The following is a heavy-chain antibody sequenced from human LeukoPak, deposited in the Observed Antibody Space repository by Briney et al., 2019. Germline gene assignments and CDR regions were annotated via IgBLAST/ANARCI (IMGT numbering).Heavy chain of an antibody. CDR3: TREREQQSDY. Sequence: GGSLRLSCTASGFTFSSQWMHWVRQAPGKGLVWDSRIDGDGSNTRYADSVKGRFTISRDNAKNTVYLQMNNLRAEDTAVCYCTREREQQSDYWGQGTLVTVSS. CDR2: IDGDGSNT. D-gene: IGHD6-13*01. V-gene: IGHV3-74*01. J-gene: IGHJ4*02. CDR1: GFTFSSQW.